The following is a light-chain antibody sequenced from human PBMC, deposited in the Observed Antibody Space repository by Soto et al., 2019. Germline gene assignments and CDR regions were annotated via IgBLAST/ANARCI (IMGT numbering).Light chain of an antibody. V-gene: IGKV3-20*01. Sequence: EIVLTQSPGTLSLSPGERATLSCRASQSFNSIYLAWYQQKPGQAPRPLIYGASSRATGIPDRFSGSGSGTDFTLTISRLEPEDFAVYYRQQYGSSPPWTFGQGTKVDIK. CDR3: QQYGSSPPWT. CDR1: QSFNSIY. J-gene: IGKJ1*01. CDR2: GAS.